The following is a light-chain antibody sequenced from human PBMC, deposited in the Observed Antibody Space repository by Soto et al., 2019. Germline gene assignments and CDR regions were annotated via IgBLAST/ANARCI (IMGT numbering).Light chain of an antibody. CDR3: SSYTSSSTLV. Sequence: QSALTQPAFVSGSPGQSITISCTGTNSDVGGYNFVSGYQQHPGKVPKLMIYDVTNRPSGVSNRFSDSKSGNTASLTISGLQAEDEADYYCSSYTSSSTLVFGTGTKLTVL. J-gene: IGLJ1*01. CDR1: NSDVGGYNF. V-gene: IGLV2-14*01. CDR2: DVT.